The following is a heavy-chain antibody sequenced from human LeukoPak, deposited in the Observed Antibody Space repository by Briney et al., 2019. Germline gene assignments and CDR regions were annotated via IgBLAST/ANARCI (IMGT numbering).Heavy chain of an antibody. Sequence: SETLSLTCTVSGGSISSYYWSWIRQPAGKGLEWIGRIYASGSTNYNPSLKSRVTMSVDTSKNQFSLKLSSVTAADTAIYYCAGDCSTASCYVYWGQGTLVTVSS. V-gene: IGHV4-4*07. CDR2: IYASGST. J-gene: IGHJ4*02. D-gene: IGHD2-2*01. CDR1: GGSISSYY. CDR3: AGDCSTASCYVY.